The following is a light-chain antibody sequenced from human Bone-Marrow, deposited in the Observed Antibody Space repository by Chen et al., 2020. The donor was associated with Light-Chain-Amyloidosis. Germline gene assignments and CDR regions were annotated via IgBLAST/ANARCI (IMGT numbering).Light chain of an antibody. V-gene: IGKV4-1*01. Sequence: DIVMTQSPDSLAVSLGGRATINCKSSRSLLYSSANKNYLAWYQQKPGQPPKLLLYWASTRQSGVPDRFSGSGSGTDFTLTITSLQAEDVAVYYCQQFDSSPYTFGQGTKLEIK. CDR2: WAS. CDR1: RSLLYSSANKNY. CDR3: QQFDSSPYT. J-gene: IGKJ2*01.